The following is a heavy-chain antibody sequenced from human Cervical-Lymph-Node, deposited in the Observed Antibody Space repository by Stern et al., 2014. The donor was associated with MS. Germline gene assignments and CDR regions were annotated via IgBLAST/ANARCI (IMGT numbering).Heavy chain of an antibody. CDR3: ARDASYCGGDCYSGWFDP. D-gene: IGHD2-21*02. CDR1: GFTFSSYW. V-gene: IGHV3-74*01. CDR2: INRDGSST. Sequence: EVQLEESGGGLVQPGGSLRLSCAASGFTFSSYWMHWVRQAPGKGLVWVSRINRDGSSTSYADSVKGRFTISRDNAKNTLYLQMNSLRAEDTAVYYCARDASYCGGDCYSGWFDPWGQGTLVTVSS. J-gene: IGHJ5*02.